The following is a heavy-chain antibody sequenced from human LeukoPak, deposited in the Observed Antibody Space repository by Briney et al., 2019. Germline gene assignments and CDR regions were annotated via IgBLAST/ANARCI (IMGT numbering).Heavy chain of an antibody. J-gene: IGHJ4*02. CDR3: ARSGGSGSYYPDSFDY. V-gene: IGHV1-8*02. Sequence: ASVKVSCKASGYTFTSYGISWVRQATGQGLEWMGWMNPNSGNTGYAQKFQGRVTMTRNTSISTAYMELSSLRSEDTAVYYCARSGGSGSYYPDSFDYWGQGTLVTVSS. CDR2: MNPNSGNT. CDR1: GYTFTSYG. D-gene: IGHD3-10*01.